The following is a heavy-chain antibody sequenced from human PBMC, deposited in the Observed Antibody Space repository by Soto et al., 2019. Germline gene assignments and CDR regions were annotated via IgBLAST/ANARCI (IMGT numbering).Heavy chain of an antibody. Sequence: ESGGALIEPGGSLRLSCAGSGFTFTSAWMSWVRQAPGKGLEWIGRVKSKGAGGTIDYGAPVKGRFTISRDDSKNLVYLQMNSLKTEDTAVYYCTALGPVASRLEFWGQGTLVTVSS. D-gene: IGHD6-19*01. V-gene: IGHV3-15*02. J-gene: IGHJ4*02. CDR2: VKSKGAGGTI. CDR3: TALGPVASRLEF. CDR1: GFTFTSAW.